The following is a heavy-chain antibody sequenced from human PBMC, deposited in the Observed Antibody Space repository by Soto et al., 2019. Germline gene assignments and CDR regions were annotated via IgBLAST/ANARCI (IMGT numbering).Heavy chain of an antibody. V-gene: IGHV3-30*18. CDR1: GFTFSSYG. CDR2: ISYDGSNK. D-gene: IGHD6-13*01. J-gene: IGHJ6*02. CDR3: AKDLGIAAAGTVQYYYYGMDV. Sequence: HPGGSLRLSCAASGFTFSSYGMHWVRQAPGKGLEWVAVISYDGSNKYYADSVKGRFTISRDNSKNTLYLQMNSLRAEDTAVYYCAKDLGIAAAGTVQYYYYGMDVWGQGTTVTVSS.